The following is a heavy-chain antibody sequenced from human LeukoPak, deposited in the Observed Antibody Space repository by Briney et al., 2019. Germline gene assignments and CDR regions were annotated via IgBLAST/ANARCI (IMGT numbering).Heavy chain of an antibody. CDR1: GFTFSGYS. V-gene: IGHV3-21*01. CDR3: ARGSNWFDP. CDR2: ISGNSANI. J-gene: IGHJ5*02. Sequence: GGSLRLSCAASGFTFSGYSMNWVRQAPGEGLEWVSCISGNSANIYYAESLKGRFTISRDNAKNSLYLQMNSLRAEDTAVYYCARGSNWFDPWGQGTLVTVSS.